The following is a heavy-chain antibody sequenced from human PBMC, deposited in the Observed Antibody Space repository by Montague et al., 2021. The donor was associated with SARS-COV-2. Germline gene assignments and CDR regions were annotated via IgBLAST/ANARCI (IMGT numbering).Heavy chain of an antibody. V-gene: IGHV4-39*07. J-gene: IGHJ3*02. D-gene: IGHD4-23*01. Sequence: SETLSLTCSVSSGSIISSGYYWGWIRQPPGKELEWIGNIYYSGTTYYNPSLQSRGTISVDTSKNQLSLKVNSVTAADTAVYYCARDHPYGGSRGSYDIWGQGTVVTVSS. CDR1: SGSIISSGYY. CDR3: ARDHPYGGSRGSYDI. CDR2: IYYSGTT.